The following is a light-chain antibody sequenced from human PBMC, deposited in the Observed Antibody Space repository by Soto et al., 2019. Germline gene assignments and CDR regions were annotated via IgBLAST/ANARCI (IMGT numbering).Light chain of an antibody. CDR3: QEYNNWPRR. V-gene: IGKV3-15*01. CDR2: GAT. J-gene: IGKJ1*01. Sequence: EIVLTQSPGTLSLSPGERATLSCRASQSVSSSYLAWYQQKPGQAPRLLIHGATTRATGIPARFSGSGSGTEFTLTISSLQSEDFAVYYCQEYNNWPRRFGEGNTGDIK. CDR1: QSVSSSY.